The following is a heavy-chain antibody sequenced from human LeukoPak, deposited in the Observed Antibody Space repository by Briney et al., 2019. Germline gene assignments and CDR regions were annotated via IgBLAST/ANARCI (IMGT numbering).Heavy chain of an antibody. Sequence: SQTLSLTCTVSGGSTSSGSYYWSWIRQPAGKGLEWIGRIYTSGSTNYNPSLKRRVTISVDTSKNQFSLKLSSVTAADTALYYCARWAYSGSYGAFDIWGQGTMVTVSS. J-gene: IGHJ3*02. D-gene: IGHD1-26*01. CDR2: IYTSGST. CDR3: ARWAYSGSYGAFDI. CDR1: GGSTSSGSYY. V-gene: IGHV4-61*02.